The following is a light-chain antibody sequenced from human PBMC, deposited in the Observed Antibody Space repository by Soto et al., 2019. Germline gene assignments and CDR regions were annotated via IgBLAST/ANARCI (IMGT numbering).Light chain of an antibody. CDR3: QQYNNWPLT. CDR1: QSVSGN. CDR2: GAS. J-gene: IGKJ5*01. V-gene: IGKV3-15*01. Sequence: EIVVTQSPATRSVSPGERATLSCRASQSVSGNLAWYQQKPGQAPRLLIYGASTRATSIPARFSGSGSGTEFTLTISSLQSEDFAIYYCQQYNNWPLTFGQGTRLEIE.